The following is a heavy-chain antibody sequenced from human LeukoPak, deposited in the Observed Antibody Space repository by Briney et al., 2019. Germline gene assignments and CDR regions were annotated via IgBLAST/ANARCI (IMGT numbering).Heavy chain of an antibody. V-gene: IGHV1-69*05. J-gene: IGHJ4*02. CDR3: AREGTDYYDKYYFDY. D-gene: IGHD3-22*01. CDR2: IIPIFGTA. Sequence: GASVKVSCKASGGTFSSYAIIWVRQAPGQGLEWMGGIIPIFGTANYAQKFQGRVTITTDESTSTAYMELSSLRSEDTAVYYCAREGTDYYDKYYFDYWGQGTLVTVSS. CDR1: GGTFSSYA.